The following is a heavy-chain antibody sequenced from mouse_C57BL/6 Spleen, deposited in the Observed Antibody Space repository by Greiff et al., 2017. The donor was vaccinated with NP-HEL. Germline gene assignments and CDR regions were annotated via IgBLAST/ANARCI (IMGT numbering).Heavy chain of an antibody. CDR3: ARGHYGSSHWYFDV. V-gene: IGHV1-59*01. CDR2: IDPSDSYT. CDR1: GYTFTSYW. Sequence: QVQLQQPGAELVRPGTSVKLSCKASGYTFTSYWMHWVKQRPGQGLEWIGVIDPSDSYTNYNQKFKGKATLTVDTSSSTAYMQLSSLTSEDSAVSYCARGHYGSSHWYFDVWGTGTTVTVSS. J-gene: IGHJ1*03. D-gene: IGHD1-1*01.